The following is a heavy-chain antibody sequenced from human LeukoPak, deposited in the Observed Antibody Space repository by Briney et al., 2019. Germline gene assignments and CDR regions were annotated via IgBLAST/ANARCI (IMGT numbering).Heavy chain of an antibody. V-gene: IGHV1-18*01. CDR2: ISGYNGNT. CDR3: ARSLNYYSGNYQLYDY. Sequence: ASVKVSCKASGYTFTNYGISWVRQAPGQGLEWMGWISGYNGNTKYAQKFQGRVTMTTDTSTTTAYIELRSLRSDDTAVYYCARSLNYYSGNYQLYDYWGQGALVTVSS. J-gene: IGHJ4*02. CDR1: GYTFTNYG. D-gene: IGHD1-26*01.